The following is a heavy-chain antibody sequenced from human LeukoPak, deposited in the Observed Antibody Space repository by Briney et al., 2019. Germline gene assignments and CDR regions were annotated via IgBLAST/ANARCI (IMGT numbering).Heavy chain of an antibody. Sequence: GASVKVSCKASGGTFSSYAISWVRQAPGQGLEWMGRIIPILGIANYAQKFQGRVTITADKSTSTAYMELSSLRSDDTAVYYCARDVGLGYCSSTSCYRTPLDYWGQGTLVTVSS. D-gene: IGHD2-2*01. J-gene: IGHJ4*02. CDR2: IIPILGIA. CDR3: ARDVGLGYCSSTSCYRTPLDY. CDR1: GGTFSSYA. V-gene: IGHV1-69*04.